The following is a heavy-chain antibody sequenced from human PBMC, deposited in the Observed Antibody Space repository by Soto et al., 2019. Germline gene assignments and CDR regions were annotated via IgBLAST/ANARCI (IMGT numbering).Heavy chain of an antibody. CDR3: ARGRYGDY. J-gene: IGHJ4*02. V-gene: IGHV1-18*01. CDR2: TSAHNGNT. Sequence: QAHLVQSGPEVKKPGASVKVSCKGSGYIFTSYGIAWVRQAPGQGLEWMGWTSAHNGNTEYAQKFQGRVTVIRDTPTSTASLELRSLRSDDTALYYCARGRYGDYWGQGALVTGSS. D-gene: IGHD4-17*01. CDR1: GYIFTSYG.